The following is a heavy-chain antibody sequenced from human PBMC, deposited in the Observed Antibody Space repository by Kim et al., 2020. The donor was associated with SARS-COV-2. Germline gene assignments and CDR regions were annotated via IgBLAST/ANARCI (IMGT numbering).Heavy chain of an antibody. CDR3: AREGVEMATIYYFDY. V-gene: IGHV1-69*13. J-gene: IGHJ4*02. D-gene: IGHD5-12*01. Sequence: SVKVSCKASGGTFSSYAISWVRQAPGQGLEWMGGIIPIFGTANYAQKFQGRVTITADESTSTAYMELSSLRSEDTAVYYCAREGVEMATIYYFDYWGQGTLVTVSS. CDR2: IIPIFGTA. CDR1: GGTFSSYA.